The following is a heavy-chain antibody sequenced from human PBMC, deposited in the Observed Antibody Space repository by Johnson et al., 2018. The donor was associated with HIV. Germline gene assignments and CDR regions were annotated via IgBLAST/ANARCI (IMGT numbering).Heavy chain of an antibody. CDR3: VRYKAAYNFWSGYPGVFDM. CDR1: LFTFRSFG. D-gene: IGHD3-3*01. CDR2: IWHDGRDV. J-gene: IGHJ3*02. Sequence: QVQLVESGGGALQPGTSLRPSWPASLFTFRSFGIHWVRQAPGKGLEWVAFIWHDGRDVYYADSVKGRFTISRDNVKNLLYLQMNSLRAEDTAVFYCVRYKAAYNFWSGYPGVFDMWGQGTMVTVSS. V-gene: IGHV3-33*01.